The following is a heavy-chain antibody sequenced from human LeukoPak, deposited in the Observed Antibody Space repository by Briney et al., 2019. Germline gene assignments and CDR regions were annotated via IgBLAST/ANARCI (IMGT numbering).Heavy chain of an antibody. CDR1: GGSIRSSYYY. CDR3: ARHYGP. Sequence: SETLSLTCTVSGGSIRSSYYYWGWIRQPPGKGLEWIGSIYDSGSTYYNPSLKSRVTISVDTSKDQFSLKLNSVTAADTAVYYRARHYGPWGQGTLVTVSS. J-gene: IGHJ5*02. V-gene: IGHV4-39*01. CDR2: IYDSGST. D-gene: IGHD3-10*01.